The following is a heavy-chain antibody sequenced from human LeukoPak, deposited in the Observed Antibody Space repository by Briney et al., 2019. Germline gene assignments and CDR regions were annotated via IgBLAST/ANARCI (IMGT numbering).Heavy chain of an antibody. Sequence: GGSLRLSCAASGFTVSSNYMGWVRQAPGKGLEWVSVIYSGGITDYADSVKDRFTISRDSSKNTLYLQMNSLRAEDTAVYYCARVSQWLPDYWGQGTLVTVSS. CDR1: GFTVSSNY. V-gene: IGHV3-66*01. CDR3: ARVSQWLPDY. CDR2: IYSGGIT. J-gene: IGHJ4*02. D-gene: IGHD6-19*01.